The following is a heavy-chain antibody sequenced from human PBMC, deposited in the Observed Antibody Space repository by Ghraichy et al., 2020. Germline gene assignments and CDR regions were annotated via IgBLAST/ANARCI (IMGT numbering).Heavy chain of an antibody. V-gene: IGHV4-39*01. CDR3: ASQYIPEDGPPYFDF. CDR2: VSYSGTT. Sequence: LSLTCSVSGGSMENTNYYWAWVRQPPGKGLEWIGSVSYSGTTYYNPSLKSRLTIIAATSKNQFSLRLTSLTAADTAVFYCASQYIPEDGPPYFDFWGQGALVTASS. D-gene: IGHD5-24*01. CDR1: GGSMENTNYY. J-gene: IGHJ4*02.